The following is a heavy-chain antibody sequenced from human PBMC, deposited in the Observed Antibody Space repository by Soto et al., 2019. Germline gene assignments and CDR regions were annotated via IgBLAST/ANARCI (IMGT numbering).Heavy chain of an antibody. J-gene: IGHJ4*02. V-gene: IGHV1-69*02. CDR1: GGTFSSYT. CDR2: IIPILGIA. Sequence: QVQLVQSGAEVKKPGSSVKVSCKASGGTFSSYTISWVRQAPGQGLEWMGRIIPILGIANYAQKFQGRVTITADKSTSTAYRELSSLRSEDTAVYYCASCSSTSCRLNYFDYWGQGTLVTVSS. CDR3: ASCSSTSCRLNYFDY. D-gene: IGHD2-2*01.